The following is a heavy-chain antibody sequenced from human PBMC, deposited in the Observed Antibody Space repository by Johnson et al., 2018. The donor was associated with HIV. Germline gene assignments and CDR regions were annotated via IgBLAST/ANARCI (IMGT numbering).Heavy chain of an antibody. CDR2: INWNGAST. CDR1: GFTFDDYG. D-gene: IGHD6-13*01. V-gene: IGHV3-20*04. Sequence: VQLVESGGGVVRPGGSLRLSCAASGFTFDDYGMSWVRQAPGKGLEWVSGINWNGASTGYPDSVKGRLTISRDNAKNSLYLQMNSLRAEDTALYYCARDRGAIAAAVNDAFDIWGQGTMVTVSS. CDR3: ARDRGAIAAAVNDAFDI. J-gene: IGHJ3*02.